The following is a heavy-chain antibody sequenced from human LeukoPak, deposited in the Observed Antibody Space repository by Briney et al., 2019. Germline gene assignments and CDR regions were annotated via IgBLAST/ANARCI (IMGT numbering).Heavy chain of an antibody. D-gene: IGHD3-22*01. J-gene: IGHJ2*01. CDR2: IYYSGST. CDR3: ARATYSSGYYYVVITTWYFDL. Sequence: PSETLSLTCTVSGVSISSGDYYWSWIRQPPGKGLEWIGYIYYSGSTYYNPSLKSRVTISVDTSKNQFSLKLSSVTAADTAVYYCARATYSSGYYYVVITTWYFDLWGRGTLVTVSS. V-gene: IGHV4-30-4*01. CDR1: GVSISSGDYY.